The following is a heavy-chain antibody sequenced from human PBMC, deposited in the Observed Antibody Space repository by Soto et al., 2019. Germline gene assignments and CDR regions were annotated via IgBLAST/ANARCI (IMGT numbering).Heavy chain of an antibody. CDR1: GGTFSSYA. D-gene: IGHD3-3*01. CDR2: IIPIFGTA. J-gene: IGHJ5*02. Sequence: QVQLVQSGAEVKKPGSSVKVSCKASGGTFSSYAISWVRQAPGQGLEWMGGIIPIFGTANYAQKFQGRVTITADESTSTAYMELSSLSSEDTAVYYCARDYDFWSGYYNHWFDPWGQGTLVTVSS. CDR3: ARDYDFWSGYYNHWFDP. V-gene: IGHV1-69*01.